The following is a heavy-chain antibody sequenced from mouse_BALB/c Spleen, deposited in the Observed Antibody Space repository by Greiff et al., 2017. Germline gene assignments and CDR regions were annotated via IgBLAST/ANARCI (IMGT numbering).Heavy chain of an antibody. CDR1: GYSFTGYY. CDR3: AREVRRGYAMDY. V-gene: IGHV1-31*01. CDR2: INPYNGAT. J-gene: IGHJ4*01. D-gene: IGHD2-14*01. Sequence: VQLKESGPELEKPGASVKISCKASGYSFTGYYMHWVKQSHVKSLEWIGRINPYNGATSYNQNFKDKASLTVDKSSSTAYMELHSLTSEDSAVYYCAREVRRGYAMDYWGQGTSVTVSS.